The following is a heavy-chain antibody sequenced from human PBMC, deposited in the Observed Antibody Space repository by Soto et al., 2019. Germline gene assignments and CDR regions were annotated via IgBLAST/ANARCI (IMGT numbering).Heavy chain of an antibody. CDR3: ARRGPGTYFDY. CDR1: GFTFSSYA. V-gene: IGHV3-23*01. D-gene: IGHD6-13*01. CDR2: ISGSGDST. Sequence: EVQLLDSGGGLVQPGGSLRLSCAASGFTFSSYAINWVRQAPGKGLEWVSVISGSGDSTYYADSVKGRFTISRDNSKNTLYLQMNSLRTEDTAVYYWARRGPGTYFDYWGQGTLVTVSS. J-gene: IGHJ4*02.